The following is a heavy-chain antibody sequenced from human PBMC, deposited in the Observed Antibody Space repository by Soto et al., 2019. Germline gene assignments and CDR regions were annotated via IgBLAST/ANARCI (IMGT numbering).Heavy chain of an antibody. D-gene: IGHD6-13*01. Sequence: QVQLQQWGAGLLKPSETLSLTCAVYGGSFSGYYWSWIRQPPGKGLEWIGEINHSGSTNYNPSLQSRVTISVDTSKNQFSLKLSSVTAADTAVYYCARGRVAAAGAAKYYYYGMDVWGQGTTVTVSS. CDR2: INHSGST. CDR1: GGSFSGYY. CDR3: ARGRVAAAGAAKYYYYGMDV. V-gene: IGHV4-34*01. J-gene: IGHJ6*02.